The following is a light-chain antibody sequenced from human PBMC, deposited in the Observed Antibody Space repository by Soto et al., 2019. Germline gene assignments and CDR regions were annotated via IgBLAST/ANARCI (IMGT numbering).Light chain of an antibody. V-gene: IGKV1-5*03. Sequence: DIQMTQSPSTLSASAGDRVTITCRASQSISSWLAWYQQKPGKAPKLLIHEASSLESGVPSTFSGSGSETEFTLTISSLQPDDFANYYRQQYNSYPLNFGGGTKVEIK. CDR1: QSISSW. J-gene: IGKJ4*01. CDR3: QQYNSYPLN. CDR2: EAS.